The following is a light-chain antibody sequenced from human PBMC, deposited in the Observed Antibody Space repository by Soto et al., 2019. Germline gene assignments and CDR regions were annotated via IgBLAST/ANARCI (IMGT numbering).Light chain of an antibody. CDR2: KAS. V-gene: IGKV1-5*03. CDR3: QQYNSYSRWT. Sequence: DIQMTQSPSTLSASVGDRVTITCRASQSISSWLAWYQQKPGKAPKLLIYKASSLESGVPSRFSGCGSGTEFTLTISSLQPDDFATYYCQQYNSYSRWTFGQGTKVDI. CDR1: QSISSW. J-gene: IGKJ1*01.